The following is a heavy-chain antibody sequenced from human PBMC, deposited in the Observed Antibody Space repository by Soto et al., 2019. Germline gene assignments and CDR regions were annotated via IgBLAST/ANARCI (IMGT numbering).Heavy chain of an antibody. CDR1: GHTFTDYW. Sequence: GESLKTSCQGSGHTFTDYWIGRLRQLPGKGLECVGIIYPGDSDTRYSPSFQGQVTISTDKSISTADLQCSSLKASDTAMYYCARGGGTAASYFYCYYGMDVWGQGTTVTV. D-gene: IGHD1-1*01. CDR3: ARGGGTAASYFYCYYGMDV. J-gene: IGHJ6*02. CDR2: IYPGDSDT. V-gene: IGHV5-51*03.